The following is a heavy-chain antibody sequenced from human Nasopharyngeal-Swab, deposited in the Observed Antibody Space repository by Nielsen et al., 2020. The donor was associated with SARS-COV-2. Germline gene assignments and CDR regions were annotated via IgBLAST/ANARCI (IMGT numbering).Heavy chain of an antibody. CDR3: AKASGTTSSFDY. CDR1: EFTFSDYY. J-gene: IGHJ4*02. D-gene: IGHD1-7*01. Sequence: GESLKISFAVSEFTFSDYYMSWIRQAPGKGLEWVSYISGSGNTIYYADSVRGRFTISRDNAKNSLFLQMSSLRAEDTAQYYCAKASGTTSSFDYWGQGTLVTVSS. V-gene: IGHV3-11*04. CDR2: ISGSGNTI.